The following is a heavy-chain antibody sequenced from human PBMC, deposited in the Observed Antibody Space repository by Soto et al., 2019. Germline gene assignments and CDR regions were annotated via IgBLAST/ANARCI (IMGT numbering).Heavy chain of an antibody. CDR2: IYHSGST. CDR1: GVSFSGYY. Sequence: PSETLSLTCAVYGVSFSGYYWDWVRQPPGKGLEWIGEIYHSGSTNYNPSLKSRVTISVDKSKNQFSLKLSSVTAADTAVYYCARVWTTVTNGFDPWGQGTLVTVSS. CDR3: ARVWTTVTNGFDP. D-gene: IGHD4-17*01. V-gene: IGHV4-34*01. J-gene: IGHJ5*02.